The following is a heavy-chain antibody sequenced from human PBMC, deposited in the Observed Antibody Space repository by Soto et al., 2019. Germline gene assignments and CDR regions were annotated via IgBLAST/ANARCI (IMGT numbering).Heavy chain of an antibody. CDR2: IKSKTDGGTT. J-gene: IGHJ6*02. V-gene: IGHV3-15*07. Sequence: PGGSRRLSCAASGFTFSNAWMNWVRQAPGKGLEWVGRIKSKTDGGTTDYAAPVKGRFTISRDDSKNTLYLQMNSLKTEDTAVYYCPRSYYYYGMDAWGQGTTVTVSS. CDR3: PRSYYYYGMDA. CDR1: GFTFSNAW.